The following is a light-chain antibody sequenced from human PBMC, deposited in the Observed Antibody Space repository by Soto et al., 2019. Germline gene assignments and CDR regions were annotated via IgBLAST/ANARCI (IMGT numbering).Light chain of an antibody. CDR3: QSYDTSLSGYV. CDR2: LNS. CDR1: SSSIERNT. V-gene: IGLV1-44*01. J-gene: IGLJ1*01. Sequence: QSVLTQPPSASGTPGQRVTISCSGDSSSIERNTVSWYQQLPGMAPKLLIYLNSRRPSGVPDRFSGSKSGTSASLAITGLQAEDEADYYCQSYDTSLSGYVFGTGTNVTVL.